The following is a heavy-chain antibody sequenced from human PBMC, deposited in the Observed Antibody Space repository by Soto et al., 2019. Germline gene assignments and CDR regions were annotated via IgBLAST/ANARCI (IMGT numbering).Heavy chain of an antibody. CDR1: GFTFSSYA. Sequence: EVQLLESGGGLVQPGGSLRLSCAASGFTFSSYAMSWVRQAPGKGLEWVSAISGSGGSTYYADSVKARFTISRANSKNALYLQMNSPRAEDTAVYYCAKDGGYSYGYSPRYYYGMDVWGQGTTVTVSS. J-gene: IGHJ6*02. V-gene: IGHV3-23*01. CDR3: AKDGGYSYGYSPRYYYGMDV. CDR2: ISGSGGST. D-gene: IGHD5-18*01.